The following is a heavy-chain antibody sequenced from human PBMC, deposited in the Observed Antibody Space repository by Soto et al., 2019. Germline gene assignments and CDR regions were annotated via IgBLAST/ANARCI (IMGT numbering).Heavy chain of an antibody. CDR1: GGSISSGGYY. CDR3: VREFSPGSISPMGHYYYYGMDV. Sequence: SETLSLTCTVSGGSISSGGYYWSWIRQHPGKGLEWIGYIYYSGSTYYNPSLKSRVTISVDTSKNQFSLKLSSVTAADTAVYFCVREFSPGSISPMGHYYYYGMDVRGQGTTVTVSS. CDR2: IYYSGST. V-gene: IGHV4-31*03. J-gene: IGHJ6*02. D-gene: IGHD3-10*01.